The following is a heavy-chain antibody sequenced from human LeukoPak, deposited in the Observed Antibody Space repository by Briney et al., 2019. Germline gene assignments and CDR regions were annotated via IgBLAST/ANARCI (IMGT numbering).Heavy chain of an antibody. CDR1: GFNFESYS. CDR2: ISFSGSYI. V-gene: IGHV3-21*01. D-gene: IGHD5-12*01. J-gene: IGHJ3*02. Sequence: GGSLRLSCAASGFNFESYSMNWVRQAPGKGLEWVSSISFSGSYIYYAASVKGRFTVSRDNAKNSLYLQMNSLRAEDTAVYYCAVSVLGGYSGYGNDAFDIWGQGTMVTVSS. CDR3: AVSVLGGYSGYGNDAFDI.